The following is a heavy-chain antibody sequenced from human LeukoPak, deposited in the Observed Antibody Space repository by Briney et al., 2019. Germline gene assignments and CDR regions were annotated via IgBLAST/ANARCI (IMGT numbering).Heavy chain of an antibody. CDR3: ARGPLFYGSGVTYFDD. D-gene: IGHD3-10*01. CDR2: IVPIFGTA. J-gene: IGHJ4*02. Sequence: SVKVSCKASGGTFSNFAISWVRQAPGQGLEWMGGIVPIFGTANYAQKFQGRVTIITGESTSTAYMELSSLISEDTAVYYCARGPLFYGSGVTYFDDWGQGTLVTDSS. CDR1: GGTFSNFA. V-gene: IGHV1-69*05.